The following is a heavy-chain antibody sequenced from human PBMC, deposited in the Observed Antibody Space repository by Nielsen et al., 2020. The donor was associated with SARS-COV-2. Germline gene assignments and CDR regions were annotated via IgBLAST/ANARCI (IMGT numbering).Heavy chain of an antibody. CDR2: IYYSGST. J-gene: IGHJ5*02. Sequence: GSLRLSCTVSGGSISSYYWSWIRQPPGKGLEWTGYIYYSGSTNYNPSLKSRVTISVDTSKNQFSLKLSSVTAADTAVYYCARSIAAAAWFDPWGQGTLVTVSS. D-gene: IGHD6-13*01. V-gene: IGHV4-59*01. CDR3: ARSIAAAAWFDP. CDR1: GGSISSYY.